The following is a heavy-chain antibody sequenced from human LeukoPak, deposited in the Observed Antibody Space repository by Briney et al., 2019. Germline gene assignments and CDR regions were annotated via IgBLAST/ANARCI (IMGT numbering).Heavy chain of an antibody. CDR3: AKDNKVVGYYYYCMDV. V-gene: IGHV3-9*01. CDR2: ISWNSGSI. J-gene: IGHJ6*03. D-gene: IGHD2-15*01. CDR1: GFTFDDYA. Sequence: GGSLRLSCAASGFTFDDYAMHWVRQAPGKDLEWVSGISWNSGSIGYADSVKGRFNISRDNAKNSLYLQMNSLRAEDTALYYCAKDNKVVGYYYYCMDVWGKGTTVTVSS.